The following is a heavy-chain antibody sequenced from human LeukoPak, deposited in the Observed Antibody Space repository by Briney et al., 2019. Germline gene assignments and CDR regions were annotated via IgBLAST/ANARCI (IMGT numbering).Heavy chain of an antibody. CDR3: AAIAAPYDY. V-gene: IGHV4-34*01. CDR1: GGSFSGYY. J-gene: IGHJ4*02. Sequence: SETLSLTCAVYGGSFSGYYWSWIRQPPGKGLEWIGEINHSGSTNYNPSLKSRVTISVDTSKNQFSLKLSSVAAADTAVYYCAAIAAPYDYWGQGTLVTVSS. CDR2: INHSGST. D-gene: IGHD6-6*01.